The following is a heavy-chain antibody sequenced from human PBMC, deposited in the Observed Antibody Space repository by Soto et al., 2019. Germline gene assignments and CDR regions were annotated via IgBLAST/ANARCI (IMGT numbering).Heavy chain of an antibody. D-gene: IGHD3-16*01. J-gene: IGHJ5*02. V-gene: IGHV4-30-4*01. CDR2: IYYSGNT. CDR3: ARDDYKDGGNNWFDP. CDR1: GGSTSSDNY. Sequence: PSETLSLTCTVSGGSTSSDNYWSWIRQPPGKGLEWIGHIYYSGNTDYNPSLKSRLAISIDTSKNQFSLKLSSVTAADTAVYFCARDDYKDGGNNWFDPWGQGTLVTASS.